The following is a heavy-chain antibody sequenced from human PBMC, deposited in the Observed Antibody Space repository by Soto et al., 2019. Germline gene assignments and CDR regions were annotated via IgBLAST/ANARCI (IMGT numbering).Heavy chain of an antibody. CDR1: GYTFTSYA. CDR3: AIGITLHTPLDY. Sequence: ASVKVSCKASGYTFTSYAMHWVRQAPGQRLEWMGWINAGNGNTKYSQKFQGRVTITRDTSASTAYMELSSLRSEDTAVYYCAIGITLHTPLDYWGQGTRVTVSS. J-gene: IGHJ4*02. CDR2: INAGNGNT. V-gene: IGHV1-3*01. D-gene: IGHD1-20*01.